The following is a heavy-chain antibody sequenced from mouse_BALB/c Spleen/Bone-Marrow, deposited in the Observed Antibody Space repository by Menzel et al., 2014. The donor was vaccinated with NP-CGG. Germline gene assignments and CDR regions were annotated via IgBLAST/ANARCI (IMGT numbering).Heavy chain of an antibody. CDR3: ARDYYGSSYFGY. J-gene: IGHJ2*01. Sequence: VQLQQSGPGLVKPSQSLSLTCTVTGYSITSDYAWNWIRQFPGNKLEWMGYINYSGSTSYNPSLKSRISITRDTSENQFFLQVNSVTTEDTATYYCARDYYGSSYFGYWGQGTTLTVSS. D-gene: IGHD1-1*01. CDR1: GYSITSDYA. CDR2: INYSGST. V-gene: IGHV3-2*02.